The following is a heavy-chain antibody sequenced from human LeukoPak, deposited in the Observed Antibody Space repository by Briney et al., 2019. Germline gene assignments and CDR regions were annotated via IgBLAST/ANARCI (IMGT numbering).Heavy chain of an antibody. Sequence: PGGSLRLSCAASGFTFSHYWMSWVRQAPGKGLEWMAHINQDATEKHYADSVKGRFTIPRDNTKYSLYLQMNSLRAEDTAVYYCAGGALDYWGQGTLVAVSS. CDR3: AGGALDY. CDR2: INQDATEK. CDR1: GFTFSHYW. V-gene: IGHV3-7*04. J-gene: IGHJ4*02.